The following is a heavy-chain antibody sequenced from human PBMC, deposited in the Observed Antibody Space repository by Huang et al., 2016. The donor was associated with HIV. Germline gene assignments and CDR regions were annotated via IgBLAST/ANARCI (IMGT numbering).Heavy chain of an antibody. CDR1: GFIFRNFG. D-gene: IGHD3-16*01. CDR2: ISFDAVNQ. CDR3: AKSARNGGTPVDY. V-gene: IGHV3-30*18. Sequence: QVQLVESGGGVVQPGRSLRLSCVASGFIFRNFGMHWVRQAPGKGLEWVAGISFDAVNQYYVDSVKGRFTISRDSSRNRVYLQMNSLRPEDTAVYYYAKSARNGGTPVDYWGQGILVTVSS. J-gene: IGHJ4*02.